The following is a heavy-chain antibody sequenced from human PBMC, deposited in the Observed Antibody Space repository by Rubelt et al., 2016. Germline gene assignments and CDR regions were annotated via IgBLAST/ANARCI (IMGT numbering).Heavy chain of an antibody. CDR2: IYYSGSP. D-gene: IGHD3-16*02. V-gene: IGHV4-59*01. Sequence: QVQLQESGPGLVKPSETLSLTCTVSGGSISGYYWSWIRQPPGTGLEWIGIIYYSGSPYYNPTLKSRVTISVDTSKNKFSLKLSSVTAADTAVDYCARESDYVWGSHRYTGRSAFDIWGQGTMVTVSS. CDR3: ARESDYVWGSHRYTGRSAFDI. J-gene: IGHJ3*02. CDR1: GGSISGYY.